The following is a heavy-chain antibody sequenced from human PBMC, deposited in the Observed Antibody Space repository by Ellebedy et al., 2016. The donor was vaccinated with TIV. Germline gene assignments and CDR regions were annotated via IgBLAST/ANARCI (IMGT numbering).Heavy chain of an antibody. D-gene: IGHD5-24*01. Sequence: GESLKISCTASGFTFGDYAMSWFRQAPGKGLEWVGFIRSKAYGGTTEYAASVKGRFTISRDDSKSIAYLQMNSLKTEDTAVYYCTRERKRSRQSGAPYYYYYGMDVWGQGTTVTVSS. CDR2: IRSKAYGGTT. CDR3: TRERKRSRQSGAPYYYYYGMDV. J-gene: IGHJ6*02. CDR1: GFTFGDYA. V-gene: IGHV3-49*03.